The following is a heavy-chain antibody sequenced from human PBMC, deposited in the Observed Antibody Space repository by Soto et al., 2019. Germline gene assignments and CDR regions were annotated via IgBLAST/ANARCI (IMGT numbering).Heavy chain of an antibody. Sequence: QVQLQESGPGLVKPSQTLSLTCTVSGGSISSGGYYWSWIRQHPGKGLEWNGYIYYSGSTYYNPSRKSRVTISVDTSKNQFSLKLSSVTAADTAVYYCARELRVFESYYYYGMDVWGQGTTVTVSS. CDR2: IYYSGST. CDR1: GGSISSGGYY. CDR3: ARELRVFESYYYYGMDV. V-gene: IGHV4-31*03. D-gene: IGHD6-13*01. J-gene: IGHJ6*02.